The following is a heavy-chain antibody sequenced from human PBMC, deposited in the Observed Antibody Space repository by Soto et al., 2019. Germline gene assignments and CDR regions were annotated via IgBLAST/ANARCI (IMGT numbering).Heavy chain of an antibody. CDR2: ISGSGGST. V-gene: IGHV3-23*01. CDR3: AKDLGGSSSHGLFDY. Sequence: GGSLRLSCAASGFTFSSYAMSWVRQAPGKGLEWGSAISGSGGSTYYADSVKGRFTISRDNSKNTLYLQMNSLRAEDTAVYYCAKDLGGSSSHGLFDYWGQGTLVTVSS. CDR1: GFTFSSYA. J-gene: IGHJ4*02. D-gene: IGHD1-26*01.